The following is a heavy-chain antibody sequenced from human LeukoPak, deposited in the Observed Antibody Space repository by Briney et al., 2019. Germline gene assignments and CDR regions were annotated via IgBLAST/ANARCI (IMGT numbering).Heavy chain of an antibody. CDR3: ARMAAAKDYFDY. CDR1: GYTFTGYC. V-gene: IGHV1-46*01. J-gene: IGHJ4*02. Sequence: GASVKVSCKASGYTFTGYCMHWVRQAPGQGLEWMGIITPSGDSTSYAQNFQGRVSMTRDTSTSTVYMELSSLRSEDTAVYYCARMAAAKDYFDYWGQGTLVTVSS. D-gene: IGHD6-13*01. CDR2: ITPSGDST.